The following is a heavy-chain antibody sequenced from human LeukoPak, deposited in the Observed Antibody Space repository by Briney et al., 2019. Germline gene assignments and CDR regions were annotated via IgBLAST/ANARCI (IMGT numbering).Heavy chain of an antibody. V-gene: IGHV4-59*01. Sequence: SETQSLLCTLSRDYISSCYWSSIRQPPGKGLEWIGYIYYSGSTNYNPSLKSRVTISVDTSKNQFSLKLSSVTAADTAVYYCARVAGGIAAAGLNWNDPWGQGTLVTVSS. CDR3: ARVAGGIAAAGLNWNDP. D-gene: IGHD6-13*01. J-gene: IGHJ5*02. CDR1: RDYISSCY. CDR2: IYYSGST.